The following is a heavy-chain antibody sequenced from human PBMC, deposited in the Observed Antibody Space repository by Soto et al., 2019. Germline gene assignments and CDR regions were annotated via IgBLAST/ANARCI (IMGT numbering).Heavy chain of an antibody. V-gene: IGHV3-23*01. CDR3: AKAVAGNDAFDI. D-gene: IGHD6-19*01. CDR1: GFTFSSYA. J-gene: IGHJ3*02. CDR2: ISGSGGST. Sequence: GGSLRLSCGASGFTFSSYAMSWVRQAPGKGLEWVSAISGSGGSTYYADSVKGRFTISRDNSKNTLYLQMNSLRAEDTAVYYCAKAVAGNDAFDIWGKGTMVTVSS.